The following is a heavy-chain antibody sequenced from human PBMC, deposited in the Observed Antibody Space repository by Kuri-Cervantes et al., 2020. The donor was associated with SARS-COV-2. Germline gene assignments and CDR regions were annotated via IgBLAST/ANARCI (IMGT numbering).Heavy chain of an antibody. CDR3: ARVMGSSSSYGMDV. V-gene: IGHV3-66*01. D-gene: IGHD6-13*01. CDR1: GFTFSSYA. Sequence: GESLKISCAASGFTFSSYAMSWVRQAPGKGLQWVSVTYTDDRTYYADSVKGRFTISRDNSKNTLYLQMNSLRAEDTAVYYCARVMGSSSSYGMDVWGQGTTVTVSS. CDR2: TYTDDRT. J-gene: IGHJ6*02.